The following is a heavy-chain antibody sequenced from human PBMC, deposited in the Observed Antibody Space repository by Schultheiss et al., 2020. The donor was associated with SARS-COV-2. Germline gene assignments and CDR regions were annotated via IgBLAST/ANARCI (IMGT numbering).Heavy chain of an antibody. Sequence: GGSLRLSCAASGFTFSSYGMHWVRQAPGKGLEWVGCIRSKTYGGTTEYAASVKGRFSISRDDSKRIAYLQMNSLKTEDTAVYYCARDRARYFYYMDVWGKGTTVTVSS. CDR3: ARDRARYFYYMDV. D-gene: IGHD3-10*01. V-gene: IGHV3-49*04. J-gene: IGHJ6*03. CDR2: IRSKTYGGTT. CDR1: GFTFSSYG.